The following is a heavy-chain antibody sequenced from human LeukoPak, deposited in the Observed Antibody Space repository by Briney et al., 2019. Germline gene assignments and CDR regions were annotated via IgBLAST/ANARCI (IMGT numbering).Heavy chain of an antibody. CDR2: ISPNSGAT. J-gene: IGHJ4*02. D-gene: IGHD4/OR15-4a*01. CDR1: GYTFTDYY. V-gene: IGHV1-2*06. CDR3: ARDLWGWGSDYLDY. Sequence: ASVKVSYKASGYTFTDYYVHWVRLVPGQGLEWMGRISPNSGATNYAEKFRGRVTMARDTSINTVYMEMSSLRSDDTAVYYCARDLWGWGSDYLDYWGQGTLVTVSS.